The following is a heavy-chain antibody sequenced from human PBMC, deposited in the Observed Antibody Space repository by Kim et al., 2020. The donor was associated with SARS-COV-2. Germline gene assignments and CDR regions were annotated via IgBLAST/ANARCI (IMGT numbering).Heavy chain of an antibody. D-gene: IGHD5-12*01. Sequence: GGSLRLSCAASGFTFSSYGMHWVRQAPGKGLEWVAVISYDGSNKYYADSVKGRFTISRDNSKNTLYLQMNSLRAEDTAVYYCAKDWGYEEKYYFDYWGQGTLVTVSS. CDR1: GFTFSSYG. V-gene: IGHV3-30*18. CDR3: AKDWGYEEKYYFDY. CDR2: ISYDGSNK. J-gene: IGHJ4*02.